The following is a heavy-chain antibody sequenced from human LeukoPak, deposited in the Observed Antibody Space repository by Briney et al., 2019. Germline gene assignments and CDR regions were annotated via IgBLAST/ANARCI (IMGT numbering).Heavy chain of an antibody. V-gene: IGHV4-59*12. CDR3: ARKAAAGRGRGRWFDP. D-gene: IGHD6-13*01. CDR2: IYYSGST. Sequence: PSETLSLTCTVSGGSISSYYWSWIRQPPGKGLEWIGYIYYSGSTNYNPSLKSRVTISVDTSKNQFSLKLSSVTAADTAVYYCARKAAAGRGRGRWFDPWGQGTLVTVSS. CDR1: GGSISSYY. J-gene: IGHJ5*02.